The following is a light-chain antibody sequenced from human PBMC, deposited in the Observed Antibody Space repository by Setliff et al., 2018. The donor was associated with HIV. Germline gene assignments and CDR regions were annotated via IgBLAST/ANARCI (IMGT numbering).Light chain of an antibody. V-gene: IGLV2-18*02. J-gene: IGLJ3*02. Sequence: QSALTQPPSVSGSPGQSVTISCTGTSSDVGSYNRVSWYRQPPGTAPQVMIYEVTKRPSGVPDRLSGSKSGNTASLTISGLLAEDEADYYCSSYTSDNTWVFGGGTKGTVL. CDR2: EVT. CDR1: SSDVGSYNR. CDR3: SSYTSDNTWV.